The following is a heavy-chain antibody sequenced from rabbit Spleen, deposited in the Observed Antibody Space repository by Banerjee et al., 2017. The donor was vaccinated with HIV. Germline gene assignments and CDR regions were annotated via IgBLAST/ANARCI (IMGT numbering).Heavy chain of an antibody. CDR3: ARVHYNYNYGIDL. J-gene: IGHJ4*01. D-gene: IGHD6-1*01. Sequence: QEQLEESGGGLVKPEGSLTLTCKASGFDLSSYYYMCWVRQAPGKGLEWIACIDSGSSGFTYFANWAKGRFTISKTSSTTVTLQMTSLTAADTATYVCARVHYNYNYGIDLWGPGTLVTVS. CDR2: IDSGSSGFT. CDR1: GFDLSSYYY. V-gene: IGHV1S45*01.